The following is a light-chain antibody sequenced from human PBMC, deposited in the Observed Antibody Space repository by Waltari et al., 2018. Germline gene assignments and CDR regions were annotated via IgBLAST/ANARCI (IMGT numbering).Light chain of an antibody. V-gene: IGKV1-5*03. CDR2: MAS. J-gene: IGKJ2*01. Sequence: DIQMTQSHSTLSASVGDRVTISCSASQSVGTWLTWYQQKPGKAPKLLIYMASSLESGVPSRFSGSGSGTEFTLTISSLQPDDFATYSCQQYSSFSTFGQGTKLDI. CDR3: QQYSSFST. CDR1: QSVGTW.